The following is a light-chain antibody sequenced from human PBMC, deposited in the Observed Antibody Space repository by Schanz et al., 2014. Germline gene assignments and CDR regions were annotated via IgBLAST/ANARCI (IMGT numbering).Light chain of an antibody. CDR2: GAS. CDR1: QSITSF. Sequence: DIQMTQSPSSLSASVGDRVTISCRASQSITSFLNWYQHKPGRAPKLLISGASSLQSGVPSRFSGSGSRTEFTLTISSLPPEHVAAYYCLQDQIYPPTFGPGTKVEIK. V-gene: IGKV1-39*01. J-gene: IGKJ3*01. CDR3: LQDQIYPPT.